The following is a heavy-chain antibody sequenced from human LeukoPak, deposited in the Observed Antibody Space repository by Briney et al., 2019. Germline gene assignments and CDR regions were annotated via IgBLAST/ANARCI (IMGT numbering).Heavy chain of an antibody. CDR1: GYTFTSYD. J-gene: IGHJ6*02. V-gene: IGHV1-8*01. CDR3: AGGRSSYLDFWDGVRGGEQNYGMDV. CDR2: MNPNSGNT. Sequence: ASVKVSCKASGYTFTSYDINWVRQATGQGLEWMGWMNPNSGNTGYAQKFQGRVTMTRNTSISTAYMELSSLRSEDTAVYYCAGGRSSYLDFWDGVRGGEQNYGMDVWGQGTTVTVSS. D-gene: IGHD3-3*01.